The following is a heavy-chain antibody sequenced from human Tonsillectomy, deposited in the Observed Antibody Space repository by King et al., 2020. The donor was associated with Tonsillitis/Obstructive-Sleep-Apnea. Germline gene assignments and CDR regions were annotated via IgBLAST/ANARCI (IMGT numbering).Heavy chain of an antibody. J-gene: IGHJ3*02. Sequence: VQLQESGPGLVKPSETLSLTCTVSGGSISSYYWSWIRQPPWKGLEWIGYIYYSGSTNYNPSLKSRVTISVDTSKNQFSLKLSSVTAADTAVCYCARDDSSGYYFDAFDIWGQGTMVTVSS. CDR1: GGSISSYY. D-gene: IGHD3-22*01. V-gene: IGHV4-59*01. CDR2: IYYSGST. CDR3: ARDDSSGYYFDAFDI.